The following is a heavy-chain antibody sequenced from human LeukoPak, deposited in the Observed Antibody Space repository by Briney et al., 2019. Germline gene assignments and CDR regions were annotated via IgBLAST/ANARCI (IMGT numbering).Heavy chain of an antibody. CDR1: GDSISSGDYY. V-gene: IGHV4-30-4*01. J-gene: IGHJ4*02. CDR2: IYYSGRT. D-gene: IGHD4-17*01. Sequence: SETLSLTCTVSGDSISSGDYYWSWIRQPPGRGLEWIGYIYYSGRTYYNPSLKSRLGISVDTSKNQFSLKLTSVTAADTAVYYCARDRFIYGDYGTHHFDYWGQGTLVTVSS. CDR3: ARDRFIYGDYGTHHFDY.